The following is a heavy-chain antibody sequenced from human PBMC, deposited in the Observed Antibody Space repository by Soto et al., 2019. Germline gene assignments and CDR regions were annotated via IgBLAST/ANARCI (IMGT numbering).Heavy chain of an antibody. Sequence: SETLSLTCTVSGGSISSGCYYWSWIRQHPGKGLEWIGYIYYSGSTYYTPSLKSRVTISVDTSKNQFSLKLSSVPAADTAVYYCASSARIAAAGPLYYFDYWGQGTLVTVSS. CDR3: ASSARIAAAGPLYYFDY. CDR2: IYYSGST. J-gene: IGHJ4*02. CDR1: GGSISSGCYY. V-gene: IGHV4-31*03. D-gene: IGHD6-13*01.